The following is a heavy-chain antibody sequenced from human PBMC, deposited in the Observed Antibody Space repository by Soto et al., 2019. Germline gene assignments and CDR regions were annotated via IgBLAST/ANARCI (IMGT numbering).Heavy chain of an antibody. CDR3: ARGSYGPIYYYYYGMDV. Sequence: PGESLKISCKGSGYSFTSYWIGWVRQMPGKGLEWMGIIYPGDSDTRYSPSFQGQVTISVDKSISTAYLQWSSLKASDTAMYYCARGSYGPIYYYYYGMDVWGQGTTVTVSS. D-gene: IGHD1-26*01. CDR1: GYSFTSYW. CDR2: IYPGDSDT. J-gene: IGHJ6*02. V-gene: IGHV5-51*01.